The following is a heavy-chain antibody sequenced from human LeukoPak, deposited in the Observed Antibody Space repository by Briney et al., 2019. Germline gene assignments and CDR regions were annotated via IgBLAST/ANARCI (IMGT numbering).Heavy chain of an antibody. CDR1: GFTFSRYA. CDR3: VRDHGSGLGHFDY. D-gene: IGHD3-10*01. CDR2: ISFDGSNK. J-gene: IGHJ4*02. Sequence: GGSLRLSCAASGFTFSRYAMHWVRQAPGKGLEWVAIISFDGSNKNYADSVKGRFTISRDKSKNTLYLQMNGLRAEDTAVYYCVRDHGSGLGHFDYWGQGTLVTVSS. V-gene: IGHV3-30-3*01.